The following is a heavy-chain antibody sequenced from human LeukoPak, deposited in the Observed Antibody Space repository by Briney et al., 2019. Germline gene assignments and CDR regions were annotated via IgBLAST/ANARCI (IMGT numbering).Heavy chain of an antibody. J-gene: IGHJ3*01. CDR3: AKSTETTSAFDF. Sequence: SQTLSLTCTVSGGSISSGDYYWSWIRQHPGKGLEWIGYIYYSGSTYYTPSLKSRVTISVDTSKNQFSLKLNSVTPEDTAVYYCAKSTETTSAFDFWGQGTMVTVSS. D-gene: IGHD1-1*01. CDR1: GGSISSGDYY. CDR2: IYYSGST. V-gene: IGHV4-31*03.